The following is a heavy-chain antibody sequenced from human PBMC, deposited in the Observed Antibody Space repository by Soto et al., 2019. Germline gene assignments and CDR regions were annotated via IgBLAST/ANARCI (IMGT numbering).Heavy chain of an antibody. CDR3: ATEGAKTSWNFDD. V-gene: IGHV3-23*01. CDR2: VSPHGANT. Sequence: GGSLRLSCVASGFTFGSCGMNWVRQAPGKGLEWVAGVSPHGANTYYADSVRGRFIISRDDSRNTVSLDMNSLRGDDSAVYYCATEGAKTSWNFDDWGQGTVVTVSS. D-gene: IGHD1-1*01. J-gene: IGHJ4*02. CDR1: GFTFGSCG.